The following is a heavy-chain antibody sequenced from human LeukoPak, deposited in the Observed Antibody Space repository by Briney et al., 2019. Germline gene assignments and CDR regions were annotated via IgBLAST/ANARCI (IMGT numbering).Heavy chain of an antibody. D-gene: IGHD6-13*01. Sequence: SETLSPTCAVYGGSFSGYYWSWIRQPPGKGLEWIGEINHGGSTNYNPSLKSRVTISVDTSKNQFSLKLSSVTAADTAVYYCASVGSCSNWIDYWGQGPLDTVSS. CDR3: ASVGSCSNWIDY. J-gene: IGHJ4*02. V-gene: IGHV4-34*01. CDR2: INHGGST. CDR1: GGSFSGYY.